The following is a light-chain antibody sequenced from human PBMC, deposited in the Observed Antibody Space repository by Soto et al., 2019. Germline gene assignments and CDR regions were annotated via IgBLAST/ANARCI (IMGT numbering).Light chain of an antibody. CDR3: QQYGNSLPWT. CDR2: GAS. J-gene: IGKJ1*01. Sequence: EIVLTQSPGTLSLSPGERANLSCRARQIVSNNYFAWYQQKPCQAPRLLVYGASRWATGIPDRFSGSGSGTDFTLTISRLEPEDFAVYYCQQYGNSLPWTFGQGTKV. CDR1: QIVSNNY. V-gene: IGKV3-20*01.